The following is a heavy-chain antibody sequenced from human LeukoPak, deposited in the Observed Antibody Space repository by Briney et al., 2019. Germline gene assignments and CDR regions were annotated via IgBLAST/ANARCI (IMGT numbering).Heavy chain of an antibody. CDR2: IYYNGGT. Sequence: SETLSLTCTVPGGSISTYYWSWIRQPPGKGREGVGYIYYNGGTNYYPSLMSRVTISVDTSKNHFSLKLSSVTAADTAVYYCARDGNSGFHYGSVAFDIWGQGTMVTVSS. D-gene: IGHD5-12*01. J-gene: IGHJ3*02. CDR3: ARDGNSGFHYGSVAFDI. CDR1: GGSISTYY. V-gene: IGHV4-59*01.